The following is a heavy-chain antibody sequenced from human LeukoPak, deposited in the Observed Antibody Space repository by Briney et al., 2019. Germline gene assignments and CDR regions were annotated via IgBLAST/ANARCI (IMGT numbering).Heavy chain of an antibody. D-gene: IGHD3-10*01. CDR3: ATVGWFRVRGVPDYYYGVDV. J-gene: IGHJ6*02. CDR2: SDPENGEI. V-gene: IGHV1-24*01. CDR1: GYSLIELS. Sequence: ASVKVSCNVSGYSLIELSMHWVRQAPGKGLEWTGGSDPENGEIIYAQKFQGRVTMTEDTSTDRAYMELRSLRSEDTAVYYCATVGWFRVRGVPDYYYGVDVWGQGTTVTVS.